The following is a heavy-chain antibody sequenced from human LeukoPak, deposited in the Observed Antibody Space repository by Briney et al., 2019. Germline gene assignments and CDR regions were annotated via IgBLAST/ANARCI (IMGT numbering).Heavy chain of an antibody. CDR1: GFTFSSYG. J-gene: IGHJ4*02. Sequence: GGSLRLSCAASGFTFSSYGMHWVRQAPGKGLEWVAVIWYGGSNKYYADSVKGRFTISRGNSKNTLYLQMNSLRAEDTAVYYCARGGEEYYFDYWGQGTLVTVSS. D-gene: IGHD3-16*01. CDR2: IWYGGSNK. CDR3: ARGGEEYYFDY. V-gene: IGHV3-33*08.